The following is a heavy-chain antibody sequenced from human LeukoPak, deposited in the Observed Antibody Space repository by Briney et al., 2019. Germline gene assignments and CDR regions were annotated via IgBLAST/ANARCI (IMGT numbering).Heavy chain of an antibody. CDR3: AKVRYQLLIDY. CDR2: IRYDGSYK. V-gene: IGHV3-30*02. CDR1: GFTFNTYG. Sequence: GGSLRLSCAASGFTFNTYGMHWVRQAPGKGLEWVAFIRYDGSYKYYADSGKGRFTISRDNSKNTLYLQMNSLRADDTAVYYCAKVRYQLLIDYWGQGTLVTVSS. J-gene: IGHJ4*02. D-gene: IGHD2-2*01.